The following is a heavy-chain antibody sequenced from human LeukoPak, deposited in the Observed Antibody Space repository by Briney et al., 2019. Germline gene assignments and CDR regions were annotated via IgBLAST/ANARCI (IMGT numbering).Heavy chain of an antibody. CDR3: ARGGYCGGDCYDY. CDR2: INPNSGGT. V-gene: IGHV1-2*06. J-gene: IGHJ4*02. CDR1: GYTFTGYY. Sequence: GASVKVSCKASGYTFTGYYMHWVRQAPGQGLEWMGRINPNSGGTSYAQKFQGRVTMTRDTSTSTVYMELSSLRSEDTAVYYCARGGYCGGDCYDYWGQGTLVTVSS. D-gene: IGHD2-21*01.